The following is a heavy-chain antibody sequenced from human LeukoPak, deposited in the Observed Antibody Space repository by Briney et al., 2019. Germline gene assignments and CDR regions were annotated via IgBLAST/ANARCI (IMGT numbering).Heavy chain of an antibody. J-gene: IGHJ6*03. CDR3: AGGGLVYYYMDV. Sequence: GGSLRLSCAASGFTFSSYAMSWVRQAPGKGLEWVSAISGSGGSTYYADSVKGRFTISRDNSKNTLYLQMNSLRAEDTAVYYCAGGGLVYYYMDVWGKGTTVTVSS. V-gene: IGHV3-23*01. CDR2: ISGSGGST. CDR1: GFTFSSYA. D-gene: IGHD3-16*01.